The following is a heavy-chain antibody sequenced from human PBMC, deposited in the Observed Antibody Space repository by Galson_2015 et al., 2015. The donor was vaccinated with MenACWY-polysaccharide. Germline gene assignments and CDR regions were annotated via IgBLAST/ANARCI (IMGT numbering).Heavy chain of an antibody. V-gene: IGHV3-53*01. D-gene: IGHD1-7*01. J-gene: IGHJ3*02. CDR1: EFTVSSNY. Sequence: ALRLSCAASEFTVSSNYMSWVGQAPEERLEWVSVIYSGGNTYYADPVKGRFTISRDESKNTLYLQMNSLRAEDTAVYYCASTKVTGTPGVDAFDIWGQGTMVTVSS. CDR2: IYSGGNT. CDR3: ASTKVTGTPGVDAFDI.